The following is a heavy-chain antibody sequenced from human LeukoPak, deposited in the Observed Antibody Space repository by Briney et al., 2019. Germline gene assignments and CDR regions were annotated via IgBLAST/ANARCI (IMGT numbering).Heavy chain of an antibody. CDR2: VIHNGTT. CDR1: GGSLSGYF. CDR3: ARVSGYCPDGVCRFDY. J-gene: IGHJ4*02. Sequence: PSETLSLTCAVYGGSLSGYFWSWIRQSPGKGLEWIGEVIHNGTTNYNPSLKSRVSILEDTSKNQFSLNLNSVTAADTAVYYCARVSGYCPDGVCRFDYWGQGTLVTVSS. D-gene: IGHD2-8*01. V-gene: IGHV4-34*12.